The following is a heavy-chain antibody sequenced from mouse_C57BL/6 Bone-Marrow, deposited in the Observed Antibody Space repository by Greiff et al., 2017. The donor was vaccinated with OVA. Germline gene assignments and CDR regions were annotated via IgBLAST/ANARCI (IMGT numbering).Heavy chain of an antibody. V-gene: IGHV7-3*01. Sequence: EVKVVESGGGLVQPGDSLSLSCAASGFTFTNYYMSWVRQPPGKALEWLAFIRNKPNGSTTEYSASVKGRFTISRDHSQSILYLQMTALRAEDSVTYYCARYKGRVAVDYFDYWGQGTALTVSS. D-gene: IGHD1-1*01. J-gene: IGHJ2*01. CDR3: ARYKGRVAVDYFDY. CDR1: GFTFTNYY. CDR2: IRNKPNGSTT.